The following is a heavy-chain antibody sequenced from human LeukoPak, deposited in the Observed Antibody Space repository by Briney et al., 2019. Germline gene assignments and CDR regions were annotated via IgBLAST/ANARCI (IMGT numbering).Heavy chain of an antibody. Sequence: HLGGSLRLSCAASGFTFSNYGVHWVRQAPGKGLEWVSFIRFDGSNKYYADSVKGRFTISRDNSKNTLYLQMNSLRAEDTAVYYCARHGWFGELLYGAGAGGKFDYWGQGTLVTVSS. CDR3: ARHGWFGELLYGAGAGGKFDY. CDR1: GFTFSNYG. J-gene: IGHJ4*02. D-gene: IGHD3-10*01. V-gene: IGHV3-30*02. CDR2: IRFDGSNK.